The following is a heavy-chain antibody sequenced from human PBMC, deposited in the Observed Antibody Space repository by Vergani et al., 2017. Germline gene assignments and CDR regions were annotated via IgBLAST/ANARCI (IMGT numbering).Heavy chain of an antibody. V-gene: IGHV3-48*01. Sequence: EVQLVESGGGLVQPGGSLRLSCAASGFTFSSCSMNWVRQAPGKGLEWVSYISSSSSTIYYADSVKGRFTISRDNAKNSLYLQMNSLRAEDTAVYYCARDGRYYYYMDVWGKGTTVTVSS. J-gene: IGHJ6*03. CDR1: GFTFSSCS. CDR3: ARDGRYYYYMDV. CDR2: ISSSSSTI.